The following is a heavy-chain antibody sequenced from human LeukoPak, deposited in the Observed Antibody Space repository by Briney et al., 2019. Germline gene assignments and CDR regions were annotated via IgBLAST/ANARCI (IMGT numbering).Heavy chain of an antibody. Sequence: TGGSLRLSCAASGFTFSSYSMNWVRQAPGKGLEWVSSISSSSSYIYYADSVKGRFTISRDDSKNTLYVQMNSLRAEGTAVYYCAKVTPMVRGVPLDAFDIWGQGTMVTVSS. CDR1: GFTFSSYS. D-gene: IGHD3-10*01. CDR2: ISSSSSYI. V-gene: IGHV3-21*04. CDR3: AKVTPMVRGVPLDAFDI. J-gene: IGHJ3*02.